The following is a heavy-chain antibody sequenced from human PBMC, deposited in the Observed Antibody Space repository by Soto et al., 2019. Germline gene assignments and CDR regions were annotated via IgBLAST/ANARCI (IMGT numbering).Heavy chain of an antibody. CDR1: GFTVNSNY. Sequence: GGSLRLSCAASGFTVNSNYMSWVRQAPGEGLEWVSAIYSGGNTYYADSVKGRFIVARDNSKNMLYLEMTSLRAEDTAVYYCARCDGSMNYCYYFDHWGQGTLVTVSS. CDR2: IYSGGNT. V-gene: IGHV3-66*01. D-gene: IGHD3-10*01. CDR3: ARCDGSMNYCYYFDH. J-gene: IGHJ4*02.